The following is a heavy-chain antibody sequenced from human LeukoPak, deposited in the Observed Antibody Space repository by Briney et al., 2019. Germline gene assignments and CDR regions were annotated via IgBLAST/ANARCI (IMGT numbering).Heavy chain of an antibody. CDR1: GLTFRSYW. J-gene: IGHJ4*02. V-gene: IGHV3-7*01. CDR2: INQDGSEK. CDR3: ASERDGRFFDY. Sequence: GGSLRLSCAVSGLTFRSYWMSWVRQAPGKGLEWVANINQDGSEKYFLDSVRGRFTISRDNAKNSLALQMNTLRAEDTAVYYCASERDGRFFDYWGQGTLVTVSS. D-gene: IGHD5-24*01.